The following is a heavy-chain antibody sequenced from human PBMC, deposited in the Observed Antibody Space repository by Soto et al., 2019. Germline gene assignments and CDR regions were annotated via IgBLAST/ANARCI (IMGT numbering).Heavy chain of an antibody. V-gene: IGHV1-3*01. CDR2: VNPNNGVT. Sequence: ASVKVSCKASGYTFTSYAMHWVRQAPGQRLEWMGRVNPNNGVTNYAKKFQGRVTIIVDTSTSTAYMELNSLRSEDTAVYYCARDKGYCSDTSCPDFDYWGQGTLVTVSS. D-gene: IGHD2-15*01. J-gene: IGHJ4*02. CDR3: ARDKGYCSDTSCPDFDY. CDR1: GYTFTSYA.